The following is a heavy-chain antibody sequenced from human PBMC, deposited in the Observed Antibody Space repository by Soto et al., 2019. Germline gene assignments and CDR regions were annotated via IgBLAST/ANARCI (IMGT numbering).Heavy chain of an antibody. CDR1: GGPISSGGYY. Sequence: SETLSLTCTVSGGPISSGGYYWSWIRQHPGKGLEWIGYIYYSGSTYYNPSLKSRVTISVDTSKNQFSLKLSSVTAADTAVYYCARDARDYYDSSGPHYFDYWGQGTLVTVSS. V-gene: IGHV4-31*03. D-gene: IGHD3-22*01. CDR3: ARDARDYYDSSGPHYFDY. J-gene: IGHJ4*02. CDR2: IYYSGST.